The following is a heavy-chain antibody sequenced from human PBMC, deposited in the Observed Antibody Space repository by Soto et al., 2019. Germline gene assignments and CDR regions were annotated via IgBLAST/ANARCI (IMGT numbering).Heavy chain of an antibody. Sequence: SETLSLTCTVSGGSISNFYWSWIRQPPGKGLEWIGYIYYSGSTYYNPSLKSRVTISVDTSKNQFSLKLSSVTAADTAVYYCARDHYGMDVWGQGTTVTVSS. V-gene: IGHV4-59*12. CDR2: IYYSGST. CDR1: GGSISNFY. CDR3: ARDHYGMDV. J-gene: IGHJ6*02.